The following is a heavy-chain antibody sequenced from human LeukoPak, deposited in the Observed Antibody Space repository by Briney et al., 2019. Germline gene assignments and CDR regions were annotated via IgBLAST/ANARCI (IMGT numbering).Heavy chain of an antibody. Sequence: QPGRSLRLSCAASGFTFSNYGMHWVRQAPGKRLEWVAVISYDGSTKYYADSVKGRFTISRDNSKNSLYLQMNSLRAEDTAVYYCARIYDYVWGSYRPYYFDYWGQGTLVTVSS. CDR3: ARIYDYVWGSYRPYYFDY. V-gene: IGHV3-30*03. CDR2: ISYDGSTK. CDR1: GFTFSNYG. D-gene: IGHD3-16*02. J-gene: IGHJ4*02.